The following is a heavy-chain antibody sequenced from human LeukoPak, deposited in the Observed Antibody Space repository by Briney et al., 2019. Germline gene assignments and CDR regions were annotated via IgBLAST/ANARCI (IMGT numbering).Heavy chain of an antibody. CDR2: INWDGGST. CDR3: AGGDSSGWYFDI. Sequence: RPGGSLRLSCAASGFIFADHGMAWVRQVPGKGLERVSGINWDGGSTGYGDSVKGRFTISRDNTKNSLYLQMNSLRGEDTALYYCAGGDSSGWYFDIWGRGTLVTVSS. J-gene: IGHJ2*01. D-gene: IGHD6-19*01. V-gene: IGHV3-20*04. CDR1: GFIFADHG.